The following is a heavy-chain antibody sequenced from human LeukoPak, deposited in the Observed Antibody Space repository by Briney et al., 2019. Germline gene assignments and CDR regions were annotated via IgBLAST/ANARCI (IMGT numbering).Heavy chain of an antibody. D-gene: IGHD5-12*01. CDR1: GFTFGDYA. J-gene: IGHJ4*02. Sequence: PGGSLRLSCTASGFTFGDYAMTWVRQAPRKGLEWVGFIRSKAYGGTTEYAASVKGRFTISRDDSKSIAYLQMNSLKTEDTAVYYCARTSHYVDIAATIPYGIYYFDYWGQGTLVTVSS. CDR3: ARTSHYVDIAATIPYGIYYFDY. V-gene: IGHV3-49*04. CDR2: IRSKAYGGTT.